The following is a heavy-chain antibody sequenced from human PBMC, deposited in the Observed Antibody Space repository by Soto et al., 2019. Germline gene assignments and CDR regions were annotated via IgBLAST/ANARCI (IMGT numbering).Heavy chain of an antibody. Sequence: QVHVVESGGGVVQPGMSLRLSCAASGFTFSSFGMHWVRQAPGRGLEWVAGVSTDGNNKFYADYVEGRFTISRDNSKNTVYLQMNSLTTEDTAMYYCAEDRIAVRLPFDFWGQGTLVTVSS. CDR1: GFTFSSFG. V-gene: IGHV3-30*18. CDR2: VSTDGNNK. CDR3: AEDRIAVRLPFDF. D-gene: IGHD6-6*01. J-gene: IGHJ4*02.